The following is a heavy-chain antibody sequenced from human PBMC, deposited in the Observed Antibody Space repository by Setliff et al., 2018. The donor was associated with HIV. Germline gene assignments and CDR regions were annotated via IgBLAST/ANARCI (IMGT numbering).Heavy chain of an antibody. J-gene: IGHJ6*03. Sequence: SETLSLTCTVSGASISSSGYYWGWIRQPPGKGLEWIGTIYYSGSTYYNPSLKSRVTISVDTSKNQFSLKLSSVTAADTGVYYCARHRDPPGTSWIYYYYYMNLWGAGTTVTVSS. CDR3: ARHRDPPGTSWIYYYYYMNL. CDR1: GASISSSGYY. CDR2: IYYSGST. V-gene: IGHV4-39*01. D-gene: IGHD2-2*01.